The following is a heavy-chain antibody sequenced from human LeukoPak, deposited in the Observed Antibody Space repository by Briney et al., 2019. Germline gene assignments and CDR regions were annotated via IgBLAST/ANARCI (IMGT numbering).Heavy chain of an antibody. CDR3: ASDGDSRGRDAFDI. V-gene: IGHV3-66*02. D-gene: IGHD4-17*01. CDR1: GFTVSSNY. J-gene: IGHJ3*02. Sequence: PGGSLRLFCAASGFTVSSNYMSWVRQAPGKGLEWVSVIYSGGSTYYADSVKGRFTISRDNSKNTLYLQMNSLRAEDTAVYYCASDGDSRGRDAFDIWGQRTMVTVSS. CDR2: IYSGGST.